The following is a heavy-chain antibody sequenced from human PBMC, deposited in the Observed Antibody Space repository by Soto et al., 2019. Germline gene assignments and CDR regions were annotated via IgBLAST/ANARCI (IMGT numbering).Heavy chain of an antibody. D-gene: IGHD3-3*01. CDR3: AKDYNNYWSGYYAH. Sequence: GGSLRLSCAASGFSFNDHAMHWVRQAPGKGLEWVSSISWDSGIREYADSVKGRFTISRDNAKNSLYLEMSSLRADDTALYYCAKDYNNYWSGYYAHWGQGTPGTVSS. CDR1: GFSFNDHA. CDR2: ISWDSGIR. J-gene: IGHJ4*02. V-gene: IGHV3-9*01.